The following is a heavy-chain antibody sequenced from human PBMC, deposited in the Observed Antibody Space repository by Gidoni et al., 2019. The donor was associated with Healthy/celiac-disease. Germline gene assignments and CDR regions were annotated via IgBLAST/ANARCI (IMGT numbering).Heavy chain of an antibody. V-gene: IGHV1-3*01. J-gene: IGHJ4*02. CDR2: INAGNDHT. CDR3: ARAWGQNNYFDY. D-gene: IGHD7-27*01. CDR1: GYTFTSYA. Sequence: QVQLVQSGAEVKKPGASGQVSCKASGYTFTSYAIHWGRQAPGQRLEWMGWINAGNDHTKYSQKCQGRVTITRDTSASTAYMELSSLRSEDTAVYYCARAWGQNNYFDYWGQGTLVTVSS.